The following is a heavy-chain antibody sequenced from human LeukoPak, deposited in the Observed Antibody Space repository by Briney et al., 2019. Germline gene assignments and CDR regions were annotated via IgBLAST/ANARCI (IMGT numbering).Heavy chain of an antibody. Sequence: GGSLRLSCAASGFSFSAYPMGWVRQAPGKGLEWVAVISYDGSNKYHADSVKGRFTISRDNSKNTLYLQVNSLRPEDTAVYYCARGYYYGSGSYYANIPRFDYWGQGTLVTVSS. CDR3: ARGYYYGSGSYYANIPRFDY. J-gene: IGHJ4*02. CDR1: GFSFSAYP. D-gene: IGHD3-10*01. CDR2: ISYDGSNK. V-gene: IGHV3-30*03.